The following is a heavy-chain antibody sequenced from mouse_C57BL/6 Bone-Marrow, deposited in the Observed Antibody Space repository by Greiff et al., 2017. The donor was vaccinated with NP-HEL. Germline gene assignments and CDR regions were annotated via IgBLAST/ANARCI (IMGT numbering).Heavy chain of an antibody. CDR3: ARLGTTVVALFYWYFDV. J-gene: IGHJ1*03. D-gene: IGHD1-1*01. V-gene: IGHV1-43*01. Sequence: VQLKQSGPELVKPGASVKISCKASGYSFTGYYMHWVKQSSEKSLEWIGEINPSTGGTSYNQKFKGKATLTVDKSSSTAYMQLKSLTSEDSAVYYCARLGTTVVALFYWYFDVWGTGTTVTVSS. CDR2: INPSTGGT. CDR1: GYSFTGYY.